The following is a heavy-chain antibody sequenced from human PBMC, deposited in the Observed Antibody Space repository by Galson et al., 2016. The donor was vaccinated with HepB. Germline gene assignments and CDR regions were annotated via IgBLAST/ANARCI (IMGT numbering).Heavy chain of an antibody. D-gene: IGHD2-8*01. V-gene: IGHV3-23*01. CDR1: GFVFSNFG. J-gene: IGHJ5*01. CDR3: ATEEACNSGVCFDAFDS. Sequence: SLRLSCAASGFVFSNFGLSWVRQAPGKGLEWVASISTRRTTYYSDSVQGRFTISRDNSKKTLYLQMNNLRAEDTALYYCATEEACNSGVCFDAFDSWGPGTRVTVSS. CDR2: ISTRRTT.